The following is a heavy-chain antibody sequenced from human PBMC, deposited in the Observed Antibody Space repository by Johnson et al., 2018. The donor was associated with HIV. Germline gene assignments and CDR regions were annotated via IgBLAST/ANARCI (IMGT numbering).Heavy chain of an antibody. CDR1: GFTFSSYW. D-gene: IGHD1-26*01. Sequence: EKLVESGGGLVQPGGSLRLSCAASGFTFSSYWMSWVRQAPGKGLEWVANITQDGSEKYYVDSVKGRFPISRDNAKNSLYLQMNSLRAEDTAVYYCARVKSLQWELLGVAAFDVWGQGTLVTVSS. CDR2: ITQDGSEK. V-gene: IGHV3-7*02. CDR3: ARVKSLQWELLGVAAFDV. J-gene: IGHJ3*01.